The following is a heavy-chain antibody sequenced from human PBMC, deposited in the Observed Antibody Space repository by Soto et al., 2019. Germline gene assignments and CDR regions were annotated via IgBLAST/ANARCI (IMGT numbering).Heavy chain of an antibody. V-gene: IGHV4-4*02. CDR1: GDSVSNGNW. CDR3: ATRTSVFGIVTFY. Sequence: QVQLKESGPGLVTPWGTLSLTYAVSGDSVSNGNWWCWVRQPPGRGLEWVGEIHQSGDTNYNPSLKSRVTVSADRSNNQYSLRLNSVTAADTAMYYCATRTSVFGIVTFYWGQGILVTVSS. J-gene: IGHJ4*02. CDR2: IHQSGDT. D-gene: IGHD3-16*01.